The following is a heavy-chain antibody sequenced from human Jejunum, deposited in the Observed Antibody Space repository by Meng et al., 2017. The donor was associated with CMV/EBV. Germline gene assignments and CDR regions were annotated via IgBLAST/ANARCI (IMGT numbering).Heavy chain of an antibody. CDR3: AQYKEDALHI. J-gene: IGHJ3*02. Sequence: CVTSGLRFIASWMSWVRQGPGTGLEWVANINEDGGEKHHVGSVEGRFTISRDNAKNSLYLQMNSLRVEDTALYYCAQYKEDALHIWGQGTTVTVSS. CDR1: GLRFIASW. D-gene: IGHD1-1*01. V-gene: IGHV3-7*01. CDR2: INEDGGEK.